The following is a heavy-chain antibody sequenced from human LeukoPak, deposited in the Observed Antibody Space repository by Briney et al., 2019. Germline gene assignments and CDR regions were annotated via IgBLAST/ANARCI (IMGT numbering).Heavy chain of an antibody. Sequence: KAGGSLRLSCAASGFTFSDYYMSWIRQAPGKGLEWVSYISSSGSTIYYADSVKGRFTISRDNAKNSLYLQMNSLRAEDTAVYYCARWGAIGISWHYYYYGMDVWGQGTTVTVSS. D-gene: IGHD6-13*01. CDR2: ISSSGSTI. J-gene: IGHJ6*02. CDR3: ARWGAIGISWHYYYYGMDV. V-gene: IGHV3-11*01. CDR1: GFTFSDYY.